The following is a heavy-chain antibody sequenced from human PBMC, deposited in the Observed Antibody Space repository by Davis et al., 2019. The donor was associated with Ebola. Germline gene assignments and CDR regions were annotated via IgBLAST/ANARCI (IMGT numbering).Heavy chain of an antibody. CDR2: ISSSSSYI. Sequence: GESLKISCAASGFTFSSYSMNWVRQAPGKGLEWVSSISSSSSYIYYADSVKGRFTISRDNSKNTLYLQMNSLRAEDTAVYYCARDIAVAVYYYGMDVWGQGTTVTVSS. J-gene: IGHJ6*02. CDR1: GFTFSSYS. CDR3: ARDIAVAVYYYGMDV. V-gene: IGHV3-21*01. D-gene: IGHD6-19*01.